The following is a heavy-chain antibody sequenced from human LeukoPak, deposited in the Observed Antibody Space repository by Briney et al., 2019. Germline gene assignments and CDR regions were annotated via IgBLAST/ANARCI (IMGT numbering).Heavy chain of an antibody. D-gene: IGHD3-22*01. Sequence: PSETLSLTCTVSGYSMSRGYFWGWIRQPPGKALEWIGNIFYSGSTYYSPSLKSRVTISLDTSRNQFSLKLNSVTAADTAVYYCAKSNGYGLIDIWGQGTMVTVSS. CDR2: IFYSGST. CDR1: GYSMSRGYF. CDR3: AKSNGYGLIDI. J-gene: IGHJ3*02. V-gene: IGHV4-38-2*02.